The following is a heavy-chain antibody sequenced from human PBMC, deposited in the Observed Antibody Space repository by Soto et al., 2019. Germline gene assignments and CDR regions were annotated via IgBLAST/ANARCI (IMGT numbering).Heavy chain of an antibody. V-gene: IGHV3-48*03. CDR2: ISSSGSTI. D-gene: IGHD1-1*01. J-gene: IGHJ6*02. CDR1: GFTFSSYE. Sequence: GGSLRLSCAASGFTFSSYEMNWVRQAPGKGLEWVSYISSSGSTIYYADSVKGRFTISRDNAKNSLYLQMNSLRTEDTALYYCAKGYGPAYYYYGMDVWGQGTTVTVSS. CDR3: AKGYGPAYYYYGMDV.